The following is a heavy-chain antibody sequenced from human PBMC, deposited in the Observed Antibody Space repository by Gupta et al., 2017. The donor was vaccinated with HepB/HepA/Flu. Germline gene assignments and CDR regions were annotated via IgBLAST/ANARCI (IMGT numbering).Heavy chain of an antibody. D-gene: IGHD3-16*01. CDR3: ARGGRGSRYYNMDV. J-gene: IGHJ6*02. CDR1: GYIFVSYG. V-gene: IGHV1-18*01. CDR2: ISVYNGNT. Sequence: QVQLVQSGAEVKKPGASVKVSCKASGYIFVSYGINWVRQAPGQGLEWMGWISVYNGNTNYAQKLQDRLTMTTDTSTTTAYMELSSLRSDDTAVYYFARGGRGSRYYNMDVWGQGTTVTVSS.